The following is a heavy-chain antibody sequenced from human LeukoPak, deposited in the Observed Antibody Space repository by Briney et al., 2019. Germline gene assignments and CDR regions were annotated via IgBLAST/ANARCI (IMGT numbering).Heavy chain of an antibody. CDR1: GGTFSSYA. D-gene: IGHD6-13*01. CDR2: IIPILGIA. CDR3: ATGEQQGLFDY. J-gene: IGHJ4*02. Sequence: SVKVSCKASGGTFSSYAISWVRQAPGQGLEWMGRIIPILGIANYAQKFQGRVTMTKDTSTDTAYMELSSLRSEDTAVYYCATGEQQGLFDYWGQGTLVTVSS. V-gene: IGHV1-69*04.